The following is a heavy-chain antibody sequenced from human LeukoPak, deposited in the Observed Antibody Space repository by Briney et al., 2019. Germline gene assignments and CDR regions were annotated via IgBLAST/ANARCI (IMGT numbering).Heavy chain of an antibody. CDR2: VYYSGST. D-gene: IGHD5-12*01. CDR3: ASAYDQGAFDY. J-gene: IGHJ4*02. Sequence: SETLSLTCTVSGGFISRYYWSWIRQPPGKGLESIGYVYYSGSTNYNPSLKGRVTISVDTSKNHFSLKRSSLTAADTAVYYFASAYDQGAFDYWGQGTLVTVSS. CDR1: GGFISRYY. V-gene: IGHV4-59*01.